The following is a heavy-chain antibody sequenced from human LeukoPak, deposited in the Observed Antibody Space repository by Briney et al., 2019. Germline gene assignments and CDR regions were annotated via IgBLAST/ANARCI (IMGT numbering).Heavy chain of an antibody. J-gene: IGHJ4*02. Sequence: SETLSLTCTVSGGSLSSGGYYWSWIRQYPGKGLEWIGYIYSSGSTYYNPSLKSRVTISVDPSKDQFSLKLSSVTAADTAVYYCARSDTSNYYVDYWGQGTLITVSS. V-gene: IGHV4-31*03. D-gene: IGHD3-9*01. CDR1: GGSLSSGGYY. CDR3: ARSDTSNYYVDY. CDR2: IYSSGST.